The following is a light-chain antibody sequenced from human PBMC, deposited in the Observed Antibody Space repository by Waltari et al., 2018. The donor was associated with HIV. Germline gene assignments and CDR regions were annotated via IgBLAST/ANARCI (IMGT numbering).Light chain of an antibody. V-gene: IGLV1-47*01. CDR1: SSHIGSNS. Sequence: QSVLTQPPSASGTPGQGVTISCVGDSSHIGSNSVYWSQQLPGPAPKVLIYRNNQRPSGVPDRFSGSKSGASASLTISGLRSADEAVYFCATRDGSLKVFGGGTKLTVL. J-gene: IGLJ3*02. CDR3: ATRDGSLKV. CDR2: RNN.